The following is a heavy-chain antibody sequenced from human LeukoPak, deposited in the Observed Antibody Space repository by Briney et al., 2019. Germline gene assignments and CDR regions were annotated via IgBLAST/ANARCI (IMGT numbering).Heavy chain of an antibody. CDR3: ARDRGGMDV. CDR1: GGSISSYY. Sequence: SSETLSLTCTVSGGSISSYYWSWIRQPPGKGLEWIGYIYYSGSTNYNPSLKSRVTISVDTSKNQFSLKLSSVTAADTAVYYCARDRGGMDVWGQGTTVTVSS. J-gene: IGHJ6*02. CDR2: IYYSGST. D-gene: IGHD3-10*01. V-gene: IGHV4-59*01.